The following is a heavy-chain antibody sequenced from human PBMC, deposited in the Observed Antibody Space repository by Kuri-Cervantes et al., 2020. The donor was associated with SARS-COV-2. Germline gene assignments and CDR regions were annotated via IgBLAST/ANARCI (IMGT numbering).Heavy chain of an antibody. CDR1: GFTFSSYE. V-gene: IGHV3-48*03. CDR3: ARERCSGGSCYPRGGMDV. J-gene: IGHJ6*02. D-gene: IGHD2-15*01. Sequence: GGSLRLSCAASGFTFSSYEMNWVRQAPGKGLEWVSYISDSGSTIYYADSVKGRFTTSRDNAKNSLYLQMNSLRAEDTAVYYCARERCSGGSCYPRGGMDVWGQGTTVTVSS. CDR2: ISDSGSTI.